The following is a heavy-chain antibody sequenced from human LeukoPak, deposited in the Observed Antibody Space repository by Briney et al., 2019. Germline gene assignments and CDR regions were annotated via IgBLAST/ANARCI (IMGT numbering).Heavy chain of an antibody. CDR1: GYSISSDYY. D-gene: IGHD3-22*01. V-gene: IGHV4-38-2*02. J-gene: IGHJ4*02. CDR2: INHSGST. CDR3: AGGYYYDTPREFDY. Sequence: PSETLSLTCTVSGYSISSDYYWGWIRQPPGKGLEWIGEINHSGSTNYNPSLKSRVTISVDTSKNQFSLKLSSVTAADTAVYYCAGGYYYDTPREFDYWGQGALVSVSS.